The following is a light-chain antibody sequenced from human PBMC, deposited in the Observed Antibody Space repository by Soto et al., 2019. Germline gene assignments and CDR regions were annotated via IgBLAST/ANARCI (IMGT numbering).Light chain of an antibody. J-gene: IGLJ1*01. CDR2: EVT. CDR1: SSDVGSYNY. V-gene: IGLV2-8*01. Sequence: ALTQPPSASGSPGQSVTISCTGTSSDVGSYNYVSWYQQHPGKAPKLMIYEVTKRPSGVPDRFSGSKSGNTASLTVSGLQAEDEADYYCSSFAGSNNYVFGTGTKVTVL. CDR3: SSFAGSNNYV.